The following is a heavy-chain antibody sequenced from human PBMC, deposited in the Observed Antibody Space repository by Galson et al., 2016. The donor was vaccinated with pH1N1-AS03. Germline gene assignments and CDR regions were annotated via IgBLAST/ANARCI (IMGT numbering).Heavy chain of an antibody. CDR1: GLTLDDYA. V-gene: IGHV3-43*02. CDR3: ATDHRGPVTGFDY. Sequence: SLRLSCATSGLTLDDYAIHWVRQAPGKGLEWVSTINGHGGGTYYADSVKGRFTVSTDSNKNSLYLQMNSLRSEDTACYYCATDHRGPVTGFDYWGQGTLVTVSS. J-gene: IGHJ4*02. D-gene: IGHD1-14*01. CDR2: INGHGGGT.